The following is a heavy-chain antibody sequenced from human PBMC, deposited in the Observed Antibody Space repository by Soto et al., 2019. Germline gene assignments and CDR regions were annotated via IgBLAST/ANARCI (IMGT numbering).Heavy chain of an antibody. CDR3: AREESSRALV. Sequence: SVKVSCKASGGTFSSYAISWVRQAPGQGLEWMGGIIPISGTANYAQKFQGRVTITADKSTSTAYMELSSLRSEDTAVYYCAREESSRALVWGQGTLVTVSS. V-gene: IGHV1-69*06. J-gene: IGHJ4*02. CDR2: IIPISGTA. CDR1: GGTFSSYA. D-gene: IGHD6-13*01.